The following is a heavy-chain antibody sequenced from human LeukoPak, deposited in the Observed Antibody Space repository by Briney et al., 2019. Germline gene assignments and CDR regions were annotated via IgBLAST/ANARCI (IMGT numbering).Heavy chain of an antibody. Sequence: ASVSLTCNASGFTFSSYCFYWVRQAPGQGLEWMGLISPTGSSTNYAQKFRSRDTMTRDTSTTTVYMELSSLRSEDTAVYYCAREGSRCFFYLWG. D-gene: IGHD2-8*01. J-gene: IGHJ4*01. CDR2: ISPTGSST. V-gene: IGHV1-46*01. CDR1: GFTFSSYC. CDR3: AREGSRCFFYL.